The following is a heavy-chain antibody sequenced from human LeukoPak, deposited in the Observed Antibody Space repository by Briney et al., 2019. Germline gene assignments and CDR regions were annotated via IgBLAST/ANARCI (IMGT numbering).Heavy chain of an antibody. CDR2: IYPYDSDT. V-gene: IGHV5-51*01. D-gene: IGHD2-21*01. Sequence: RGASLKIPCRGSGYNFGLFWIGWVRQMPGKGLEWMGIIYPYDSDTRYSPSFQGQVTISADMSISTAYLEWSSLKASDTAMYYCAKHFSGGDYDAFEIWGQGTLLTVSP. CDR3: AKHFSGGDYDAFEI. J-gene: IGHJ3*02. CDR1: GYNFGLFW.